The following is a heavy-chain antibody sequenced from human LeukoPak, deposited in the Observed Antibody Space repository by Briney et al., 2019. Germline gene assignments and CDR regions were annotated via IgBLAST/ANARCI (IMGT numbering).Heavy chain of an antibody. CDR2: INPNSGGT. V-gene: IGHV1-2*02. Sequence: GASVKVSCKASGYTLTGYYMHWVRQAPGQGLEWMGWINPNSGGTNYAQKFQGRVTMTRDTSISTAYMELSRLRSDDTAVYYCARLLWFGESTPYYMDVWGKGTTVTVSS. CDR3: ARLLWFGESTPYYMDV. J-gene: IGHJ6*03. CDR1: GYTLTGYY. D-gene: IGHD3-10*01.